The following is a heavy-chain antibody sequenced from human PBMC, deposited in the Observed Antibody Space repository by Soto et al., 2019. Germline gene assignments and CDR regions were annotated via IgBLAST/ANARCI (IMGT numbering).Heavy chain of an antibody. CDR1: GFTFSSYG. CDR2: IWYDGSNK. V-gene: IGHV3-33*01. D-gene: IGHD3-16*01. Sequence: QVQLVESGGGVVQPGRSLRLSCAASGFTFSSYGMHWVRQATGKGLEWVAVIWYDGSNKYYADSVKGRFTISRDNSKNTLYLQMNSLRAEDTAVYYCARDGGGNLPLYYYGMDVWGQGTTVTVSS. CDR3: ARDGGGNLPLYYYGMDV. J-gene: IGHJ6*02.